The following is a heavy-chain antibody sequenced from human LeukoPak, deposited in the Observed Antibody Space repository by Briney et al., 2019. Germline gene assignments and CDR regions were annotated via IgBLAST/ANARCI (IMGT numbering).Heavy chain of an antibody. J-gene: IGHJ4*02. Sequence: PSETLSLTCAVYGGSFSGYYWSWIRQPPGKGLEWIGEINHSGSTNYNPSLKSRVTISVDTSKNQFSLKLSSVTAADTAVYYCARGSTVQGVFVDYWGQGTLDTVSS. CDR3: ARGSTVQGVFVDY. D-gene: IGHD3-10*01. CDR2: INHSGST. CDR1: GGSFSGYY. V-gene: IGHV4-34*01.